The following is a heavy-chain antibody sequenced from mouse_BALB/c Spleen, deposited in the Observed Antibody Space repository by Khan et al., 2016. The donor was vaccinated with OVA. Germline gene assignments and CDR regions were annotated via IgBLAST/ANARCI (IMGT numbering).Heavy chain of an antibody. CDR3: VKFYYGGVSNCYFDV. V-gene: IGHV2-3*01. CDR1: GFSLTSYG. J-gene: IGHJ1*01. Sequence: QVQLKQSGPGLVAPSQSLSITCTVSGFSLTSYGVSWVRQPPGKGLEWLGIIWGDGSTNYHSVLMSRLSISKDYSKSQVFLKLNSLQTDDTATYYCVKFYYGGVSNCYFDVWGAGTTVTVSS. D-gene: IGHD1-1*02. CDR2: IWGDGST.